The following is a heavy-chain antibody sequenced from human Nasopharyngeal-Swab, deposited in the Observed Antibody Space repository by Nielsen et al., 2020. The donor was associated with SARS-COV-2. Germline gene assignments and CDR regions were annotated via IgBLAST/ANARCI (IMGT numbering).Heavy chain of an antibody. Sequence: SVTVSCQASRYSFRSYVINWLRQPPGQGLEWMGWISIYNADRNYAEKFQGRVSMTTDTSTTTAFMELTSLRSDDTAVYYCARDVEEWLVVPSLSFDHWGQGTLVTVSS. CDR1: RYSFRSYV. V-gene: IGHV1-18*01. J-gene: IGHJ4*02. CDR2: ISIYNADR. CDR3: ARDVEEWLVVPSLSFDH. D-gene: IGHD5-18*01.